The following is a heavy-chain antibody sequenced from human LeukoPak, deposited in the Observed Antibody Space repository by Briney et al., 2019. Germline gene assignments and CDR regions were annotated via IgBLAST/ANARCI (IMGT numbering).Heavy chain of an antibody. CDR3: ARVVVVPAAISYWFDP. CDR1: GYTLTSYG. CDR2: ISAYNGNT. D-gene: IGHD2-2*01. Sequence: ASVKVSCKASGYTLTSYGISWVRQAPGQGLEWMGWISAYNGNTNYAQKLQGRVTMTTDTSTSTAYMELRSLRSDDTAVYYCARVVVVPAAISYWFDPWGQGTLVTVSS. J-gene: IGHJ5*02. V-gene: IGHV1-18*01.